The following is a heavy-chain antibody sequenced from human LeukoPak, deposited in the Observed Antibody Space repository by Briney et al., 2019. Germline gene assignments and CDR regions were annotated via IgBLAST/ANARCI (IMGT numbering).Heavy chain of an antibody. CDR2: IIPIFGTA. V-gene: IGHV1-69*05. CDR1: GYTFSSYA. Sequence: SVKVSCKASGYTFSSYAISWVRQAPGQGLEWMGGIIPIFGTANYAQKFQGRVTITTDESTSTAYMELSSLRSEDTAVYYCARVCGSAAGTRDAFDIWGQGTMVTVSS. CDR3: ARVCGSAAGTRDAFDI. D-gene: IGHD6-13*01. J-gene: IGHJ3*02.